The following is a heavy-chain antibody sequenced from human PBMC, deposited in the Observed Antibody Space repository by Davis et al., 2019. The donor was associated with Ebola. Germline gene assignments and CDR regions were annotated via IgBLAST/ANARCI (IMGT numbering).Heavy chain of an antibody. CDR2: MNNDGSTI. V-gene: IGHV3-74*01. CDR1: GFTFSSSW. J-gene: IGHJ4*02. Sequence: HTGGSLRLSCVASGFTFSSSWMHWVRQSPGKGLMWVSRMNNDGSTINYADSVKGRFTISRDNSKNTLYLQMNSLRAEDTAVYYCAKGDSGWYTPIDYWGQGTLVTVSS. CDR3: AKGDSGWYTPIDY. D-gene: IGHD6-19*01.